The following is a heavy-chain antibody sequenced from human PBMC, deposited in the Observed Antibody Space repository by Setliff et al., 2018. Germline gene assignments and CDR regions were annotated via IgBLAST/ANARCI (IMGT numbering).Heavy chain of an antibody. CDR2: ISPYSGSA. D-gene: IGHD5-12*01. CDR3: ARSSRSGYYHQRDSFGL. Sequence: ASVKVSCKVSGYDFRGHGINWVRQAPGQGPEWMGWISPYSGSASYAEKVQDRVTMTADTSTNTAYLEVRSLRSDDTAIYYCARSSRSGYYHQRDSFGLWGQGTMVTVSS. V-gene: IGHV1-18*01. CDR1: GYDFRGHG. J-gene: IGHJ3*01.